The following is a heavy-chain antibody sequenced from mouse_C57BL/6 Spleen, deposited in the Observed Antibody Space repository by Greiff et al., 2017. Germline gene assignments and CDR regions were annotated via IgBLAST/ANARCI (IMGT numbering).Heavy chain of an antibody. V-gene: IGHV5-6*01. J-gene: IGHJ4*01. Sequence: VQLKESGGDLVKPGGSLKLSCAASGFTFSSYGMSWVRQTPDKRLEWVATISSGGSYTYYPDSVKGRFTISRDNAKNTLYLQMSSLKSEDTAMYYCARHNYCNLGDYAMDYWGQGTSVTVSS. CDR1: GFTFSSYG. D-gene: IGHD2-1*01. CDR2: ISSGGSYT. CDR3: ARHNYCNLGDYAMDY.